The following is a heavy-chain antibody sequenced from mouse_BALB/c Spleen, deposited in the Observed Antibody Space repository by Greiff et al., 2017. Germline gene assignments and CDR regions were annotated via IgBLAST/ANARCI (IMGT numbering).Heavy chain of an antibody. CDR1: GYSITSGYY. CDR3: ARYYGSSWGYYYAMDY. Sequence: EVKLQESGPGLVKPSQSLSLTCSVTGYSITSGYYWNWIRQFPGNKLEWMGYISYDGSNNYNPSLKNRISITRDTSKNQFFLKLNSVTTEDTATYYCARYYGSSWGYYYAMDYWGQGTSVTVSS. V-gene: IGHV3-6*02. D-gene: IGHD1-1*01. CDR2: ISYDGSN. J-gene: IGHJ4*01.